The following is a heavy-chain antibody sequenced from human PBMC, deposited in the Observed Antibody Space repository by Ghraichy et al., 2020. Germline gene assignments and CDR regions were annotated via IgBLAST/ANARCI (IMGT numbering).Heavy chain of an antibody. CDR2: IYYSGST. D-gene: IGHD1-7*01. V-gene: IGHV4-31*01. J-gene: IGHJ4*02. Sequence: SETLSLTCTVSGGSISSGGYYWSWIRQPPGKGLEWIGYIYYSGSTYYNPSLKSLVTISVDTSKNQFSLKLSSVTAADTAVYYCARVVGGRSTELRGVFDYWGQGTLVTVSS. CDR1: GGSISSGGYY. CDR3: ARVVGGRSTELRGVFDY.